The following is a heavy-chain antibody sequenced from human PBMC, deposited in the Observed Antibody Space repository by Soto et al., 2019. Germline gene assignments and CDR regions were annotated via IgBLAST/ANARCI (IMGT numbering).Heavy chain of an antibody. V-gene: IGHV3-21*01. D-gene: IGHD4-17*01. J-gene: IGHJ4*02. CDR3: ARDIEKATVLPYCFDY. CDR1: GFTFSSYS. CDR2: ISSSSSYI. Sequence: EVQLVESGGGLAKPGGSLRLSCAASGFTFSSYSMNWVRQAPGKGLEWFSSISSSSSYIYYADSVKGRFTITRDNATNSLYLQMNSLTAEDTAVYYCARDIEKATVLPYCFDYWGQGTLVAVAS.